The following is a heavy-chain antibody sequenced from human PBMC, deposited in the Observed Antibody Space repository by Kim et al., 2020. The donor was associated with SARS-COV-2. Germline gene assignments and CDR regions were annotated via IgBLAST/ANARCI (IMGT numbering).Heavy chain of an antibody. J-gene: IGHJ3*02. CDR1: AGSISSGAYY. CDR2: IYRSGST. Sequence: SETLSLTCTVSAGSISSGAYYWNWIRQHPGKGLEWIGYIYRSGSTYYNPSLKSRVTISVDTSKNQFSLTLSSVTAADTAVYYCARDLTPSTYAFDIWGQGTMVTVSS. CDR3: ARDLTPSTYAFDI. V-gene: IGHV4-31*03.